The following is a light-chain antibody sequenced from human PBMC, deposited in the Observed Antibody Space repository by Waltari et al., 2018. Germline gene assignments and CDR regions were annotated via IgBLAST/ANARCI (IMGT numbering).Light chain of an antibody. CDR2: KSS. V-gene: IGKV1-5*03. J-gene: IGKJ1*01. CDR1: LGIRSW. Sequence: DIQMTQSPSTLSASVGDRVTITCRASLGIRSWLAWYQQKPGKAPNLLVSKSSTLETGVPSRFSGSGSGTEFTLTISSLQPDDFATYYCQQYCSYPRTFGQGTKVEIK. CDR3: QQYCSYPRT.